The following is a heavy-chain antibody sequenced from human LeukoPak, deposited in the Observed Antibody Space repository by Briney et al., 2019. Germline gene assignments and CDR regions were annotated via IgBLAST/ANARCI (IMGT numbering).Heavy chain of an antibody. D-gene: IGHD2-15*01. Sequence: PGGSLRLSCAASGFTFDTYAMTWVRQAPGKGLEWVSSISSGGTYIYYAESLRGRSTISRDNTKNFLYLQLSTLRVEDTAVHYCARDRPTGRSRGVVVQWGQGTLVTVSS. CDR2: ISSGGTYI. V-gene: IGHV3-21*01. CDR1: GFTFDTYA. CDR3: ARDRPTGRSRGVVVQ. J-gene: IGHJ4*02.